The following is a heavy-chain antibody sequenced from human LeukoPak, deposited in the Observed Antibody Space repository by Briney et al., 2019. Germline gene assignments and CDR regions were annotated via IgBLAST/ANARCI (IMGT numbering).Heavy chain of an antibody. Sequence: SETLSLTCTVSGGSISSYYWSWIRQPPGKGLEWIGYIYFRGSTNYSPSLKSRVTMSLDTSKNQFSLRLSSVTAADTAVYYCARTMSVGVVIIPPAGWFAPWGQGTLVTVSS. CDR2: IYFRGST. CDR1: GGSISSYY. D-gene: IGHD3-3*01. CDR3: ARTMSVGVVIIPPAGWFAP. V-gene: IGHV4-59*08. J-gene: IGHJ5*02.